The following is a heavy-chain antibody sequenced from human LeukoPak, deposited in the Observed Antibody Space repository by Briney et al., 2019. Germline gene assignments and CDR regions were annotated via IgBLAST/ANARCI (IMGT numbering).Heavy chain of an antibody. CDR3: ARDSIYYGSGSYYSYLNV. D-gene: IGHD3-10*01. Sequence: GGSLRLSCAASGFTFSIYSMNGLRQAPGKGLEGVSYISSSSSTIYYADSVEGRFTISRDNAKNSLYVQMHSLRPEDTAVYSCARDSIYYGSGSYYSYLNVWGKGTTVSVSS. J-gene: IGHJ6*03. V-gene: IGHV3-48*01. CDR1: GFTFSIYS. CDR2: ISSSSSTI.